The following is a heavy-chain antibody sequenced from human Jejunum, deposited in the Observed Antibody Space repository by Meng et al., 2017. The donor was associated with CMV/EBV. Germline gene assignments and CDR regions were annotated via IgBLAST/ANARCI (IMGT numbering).Heavy chain of an antibody. CDR2: TYYRSKWYN. CDR1: SSNTVA. Sequence: SSNTVAWNWIRQDPSRGLEYLGRTYYRSKWYNDYAVSVKGRIVINPDTSKNQFSLQLNSVTPEDTAVYYCARDYYGSGTYSYLFDYWGQGTLVTVSS. CDR3: ARDYYGSGTYSYLFDY. V-gene: IGHV6-1*01. D-gene: IGHD3-10*01. J-gene: IGHJ4*02.